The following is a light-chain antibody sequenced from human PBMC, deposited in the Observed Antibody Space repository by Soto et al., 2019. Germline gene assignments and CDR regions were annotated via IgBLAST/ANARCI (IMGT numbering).Light chain of an antibody. CDR1: SRDIGDYNY. V-gene: IGLV2-8*01. CDR2: EVS. J-gene: IGLJ1*01. Sequence: QSVLTQPPPASGSPGQSVSISCTGTSRDIGDYNYVSWYQQHPGKAPKLIIYEVSKRPSGVPDRFSASKFANTASLTVAGLQAEDEADYHCSSYAGDNTYVFGSGTKLTVL. CDR3: SSYAGDNTYV.